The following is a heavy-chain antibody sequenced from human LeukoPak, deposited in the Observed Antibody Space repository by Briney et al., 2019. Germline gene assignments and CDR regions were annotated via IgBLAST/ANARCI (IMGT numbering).Heavy chain of an antibody. J-gene: IGHJ4*02. V-gene: IGHV3-74*01. CDR1: GFTFSSYW. Sequence: GGSLRLSCAASGFTFSSYWMHWVRQAPGKGLVWVSRINGDGSSTIYADSVKGRFTISRDNAKNTLYLQINSLRAEDTAVYYCVRGGTRCFDYWGQGALVTVSS. CDR2: INGDGSST. CDR3: VRGGTRCFDY. D-gene: IGHD1-7*01.